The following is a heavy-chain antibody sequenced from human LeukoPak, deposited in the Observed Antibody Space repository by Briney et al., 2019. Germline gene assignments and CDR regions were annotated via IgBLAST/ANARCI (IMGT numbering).Heavy chain of an antibody. Sequence: SETLSLTCTVSGGSVSSAAYYWSWIRQPPGKGLEWIGYIYNSDNSGSTYYNPSLKRRVTISVDTSKNRFSLELTSVTAADTAVYYCARDLRNRRYCSGGTCPGCQWGQGTLVTVSS. CDR2: IYNSDNSGST. V-gene: IGHV4-61*08. J-gene: IGHJ4*02. CDR1: GGSVSSAAYY. CDR3: ARDLRNRRYCSGGTCPGCQ. D-gene: IGHD2-15*01.